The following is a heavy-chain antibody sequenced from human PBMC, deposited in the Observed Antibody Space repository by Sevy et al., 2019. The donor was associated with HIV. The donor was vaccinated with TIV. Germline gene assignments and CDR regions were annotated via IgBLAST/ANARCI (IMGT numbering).Heavy chain of an antibody. CDR3: ARASSPYCGGDCLYAFNI. V-gene: IGHV3-48*02. J-gene: IGHJ3*02. Sequence: GGSVRLSCAASGFTFSSFSMNWVRQAPGKTLEWISYISSSGSSIYYADSVKGRFSISRDNAKRSLYLQMNSLRDEDTAVYYCARASSPYCGGDCLYAFNIWGQGTMVTVSS. D-gene: IGHD2-21*02. CDR1: GFTFSSFS. CDR2: ISSSGSSI.